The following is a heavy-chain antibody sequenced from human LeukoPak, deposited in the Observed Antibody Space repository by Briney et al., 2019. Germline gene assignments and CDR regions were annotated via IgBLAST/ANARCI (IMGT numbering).Heavy chain of an antibody. V-gene: IGHV3-20*04. Sequence: GGSLRLSCAASGFTFNDYGMSWVRQAPGKGLEWVSGIYWNGGRTGYADSMKGRFIISRDNAKNSLYLQVNSLRAEDTALYYCARNFGGGDSSGPYYWGQGTLVTVSS. CDR3: ARNFGGGDSSGPYY. J-gene: IGHJ4*02. D-gene: IGHD3-22*01. CDR2: IYWNGGRT. CDR1: GFTFNDYG.